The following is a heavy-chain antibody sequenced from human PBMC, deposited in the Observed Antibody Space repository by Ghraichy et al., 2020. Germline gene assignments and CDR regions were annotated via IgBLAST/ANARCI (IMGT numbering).Heavy chain of an antibody. CDR1: GYTFTGYY. D-gene: IGHD6-19*01. V-gene: IGHV1-2*02. J-gene: IGHJ4*02. Sequence: ASVKVSCKASGYTFTGYYMYWVRQAPGQGLEWMGWVNSHTGGAAYAQKFQGRVTMTRDTSITTVYMELSSLKSDDTAVYFCARDWGTGWYLSDFWGQGTPVTVSS. CDR3: ARDWGTGWYLSDF. CDR2: VNSHTGGA.